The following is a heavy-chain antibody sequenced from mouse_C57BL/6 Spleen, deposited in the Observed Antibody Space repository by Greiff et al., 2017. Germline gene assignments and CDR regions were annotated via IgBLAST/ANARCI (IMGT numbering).Heavy chain of an antibody. CDR2: ISYDGSN. D-gene: IGHD1-1*01. J-gene: IGHJ4*01. CDR3: ARETTVVAEAMDY. CDR1: GYSITSGYY. Sequence: ESGPGLVKPSQSLSLTCSVTGYSITSGYYWNWIRQFPGNKLEWMGYISYDGSNNYNPSLKNRISITRDTSKNQFFLKLNSVTTEDTATYYCARETTVVAEAMDYWGQGTSVTVSS. V-gene: IGHV3-6*01.